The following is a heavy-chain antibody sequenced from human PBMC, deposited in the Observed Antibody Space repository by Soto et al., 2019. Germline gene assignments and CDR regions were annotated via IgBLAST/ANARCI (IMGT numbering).Heavy chain of an antibody. D-gene: IGHD5-18*01. CDR3: AKDSGYNYGYFRWFDP. CDR1: GGSISNYY. J-gene: IGHJ5*02. CDR2: IFYSGST. V-gene: IGHV4-59*01. Sequence: PSETLSLTCTVSGGSISNYYWSWIRQPPGRGLEWIGHIFYSGSTNYNPALKSRVSISVDTSKSQFSLKLSSVTAADTAVYYCAKDSGYNYGYFRWFDPWGQEALFTVSS.